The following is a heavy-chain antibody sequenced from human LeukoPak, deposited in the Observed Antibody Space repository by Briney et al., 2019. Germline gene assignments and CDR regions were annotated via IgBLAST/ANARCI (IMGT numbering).Heavy chain of an antibody. CDR1: GGTFSSYA. CDR3: ATGEGYYSGSGSPF. J-gene: IGHJ4*02. Sequence: SSVKVSCKASGGTFSSYAISWLRQAPGQGLEWMGGIIPIFGTANYAQKFQGRVTITADESTSTAYMELSGLRSEDTAVYYCATGEGYYSGSGSPFWGQGTLVTVSS. V-gene: IGHV1-69*13. D-gene: IGHD3-10*01. CDR2: IIPIFGTA.